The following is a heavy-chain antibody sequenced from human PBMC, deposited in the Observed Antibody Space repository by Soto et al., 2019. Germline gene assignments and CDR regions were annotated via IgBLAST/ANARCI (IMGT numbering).Heavy chain of an antibody. CDR1: GFTFSSYW. CDR2: IKQDGSEK. J-gene: IGHJ6*02. D-gene: IGHD6-13*01. V-gene: IGHV3-7*03. Sequence: GGSLRLSCAASGFTFSSYWMSWVRQAPGKGLEWVANIKQDGSEKYYVDSVKGRFTVSRDNAKNSLYLQMNSLRAEDTAVYYCAREANSSWRRRGMDVWGQGTTVTVSS. CDR3: AREANSSWRRRGMDV.